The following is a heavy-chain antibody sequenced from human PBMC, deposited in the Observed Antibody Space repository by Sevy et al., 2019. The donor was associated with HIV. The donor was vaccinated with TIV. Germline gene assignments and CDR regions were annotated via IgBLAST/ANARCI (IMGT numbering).Heavy chain of an antibody. D-gene: IGHD6-19*01. V-gene: IGHV1-2*06. CDR2: INPNSGGT. Sequence: ASVKVSCKASGYFFTGYYLHWVRQTPGQGLEWMGRINPNSGGTNYAQNFQGRVTMTRDTSISTAYMELSRLRSDDTAVYYCAGGGGYSRGWWTFDYGGQGTLVTVSS. J-gene: IGHJ4*02. CDR3: AGGGGYSRGWWTFDY. CDR1: GYFFTGYY.